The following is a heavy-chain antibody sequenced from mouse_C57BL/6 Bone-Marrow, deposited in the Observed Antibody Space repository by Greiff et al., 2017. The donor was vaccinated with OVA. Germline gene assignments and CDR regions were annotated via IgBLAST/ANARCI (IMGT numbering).Heavy chain of an antibody. J-gene: IGHJ3*01. V-gene: IGHV7-3*01. CDR1: GFTFTDYY. CDR3: ASLTGY. Sequence: EVKLMESGGGLVQPGGSLSLSCAASGFTFTDYYMSWVRQPPGKALEWLGFIRNKANGYTTEYSASVKGRFTISRDNSQSILYLQMNALRAEDSATYYCASLTGYWGQGTLVTVSA. D-gene: IGHD4-1*01. CDR2: IRNKANGYTT.